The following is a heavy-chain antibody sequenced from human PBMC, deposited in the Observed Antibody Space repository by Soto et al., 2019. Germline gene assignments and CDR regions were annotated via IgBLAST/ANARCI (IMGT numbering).Heavy chain of an antibody. V-gene: IGHV1-3*01. CDR1: GYTFTSYA. CDR2: INAGNGNT. J-gene: IGHJ4*02. D-gene: IGHD3-9*01. Sequence: QVQPVQSGAEVKKPGASVKVSCKASGYTFTSYAMHWVRQAPGQRLEWMGWINAGNGNTKYSQKFQGRVTITRDTSASTAYMELSSLRSEDTAVYYCARSTGYYVIDYWGQGTLVIVSS. CDR3: ARSTGYYVIDY.